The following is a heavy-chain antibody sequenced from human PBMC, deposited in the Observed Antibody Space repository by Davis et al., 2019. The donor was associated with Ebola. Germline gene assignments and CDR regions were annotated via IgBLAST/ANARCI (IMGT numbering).Heavy chain of an antibody. Sequence: ASVKVSCKASGYRFTSYYMHWVRQAPGQGLEWMGIINPITGGTSYAQNFQVRVNMTRDTSTSTVYMELSSLRSEDTAVYYCAREGGRYYDSSGYAFDIWGQGTMAKVSS. D-gene: IGHD3-22*01. CDR2: INPITGGT. J-gene: IGHJ3*02. V-gene: IGHV1-46*01. CDR3: AREGGRYYDSSGYAFDI. CDR1: GYRFTSYY.